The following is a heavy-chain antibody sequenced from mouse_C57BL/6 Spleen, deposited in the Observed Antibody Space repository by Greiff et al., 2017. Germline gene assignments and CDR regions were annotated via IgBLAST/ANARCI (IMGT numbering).Heavy chain of an antibody. CDR3: ARKLVATGYFDV. V-gene: IGHV5-17*01. D-gene: IGHD1-1*01. CDR2: ISSGSSTI. CDR1: GFTFSDYG. J-gene: IGHJ1*03. Sequence: EVKLMESGGGLVKPGGSLKLSCAASGFTFSDYGMHWVRQAPEKGLEWVAYISSGSSTIYYADTVKGRFTISRDNAKNTLFLRMTSLRSEDTAMYYCARKLVATGYFDVWGTGTTVTVSS.